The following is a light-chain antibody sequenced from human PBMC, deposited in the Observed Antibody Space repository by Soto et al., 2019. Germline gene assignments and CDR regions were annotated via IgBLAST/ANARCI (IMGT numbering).Light chain of an antibody. CDR1: QSLLHSDGKTY. J-gene: IGKJ1*01. Sequence: EIVMTQTPLSLSVTPGQPASISCKSSQSLLHSDGKTYFYWYLQQPGQPPQLLIYEVSNRFSVMPERYSGSGSGTDFTLKILRVEAEDVGIDYCMQPLQLPWTFGKGTTVDIK. V-gene: IGKV2D-29*01. CDR2: EVS. CDR3: MQPLQLPWT.